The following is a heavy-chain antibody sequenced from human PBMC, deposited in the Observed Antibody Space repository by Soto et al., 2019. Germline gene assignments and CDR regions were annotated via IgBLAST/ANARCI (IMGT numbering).Heavy chain of an antibody. CDR2: IYYSGST. Sequence: SETLSLTCTVSGGSISSSSYYWGWIRQPPGKGLEWIGNIYYSGSTNYNPSLKSRVTISVDTSKNQFSLKLSSVTAADTAVYYCARVRRFRPTSGWPRGVGWFDPWGQGTLVTVS. D-gene: IGHD6-19*01. CDR3: ARVRRFRPTSGWPRGVGWFDP. V-gene: IGHV4-39*07. J-gene: IGHJ5*02. CDR1: GGSISSSSYY.